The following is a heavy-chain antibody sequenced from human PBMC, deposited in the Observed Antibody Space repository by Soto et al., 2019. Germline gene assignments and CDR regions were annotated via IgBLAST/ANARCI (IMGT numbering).Heavy chain of an antibody. J-gene: IGHJ5*02. V-gene: IGHV1-46*01. CDR3: ARDRVDYGDYVHSPFDP. Sequence: GASVKVSCKASGYTFTSYYMHWVRQAPGQGLEWMGIINPSGGSTSYAQKFQGRVTMTRDTSTSTVYMELSSLRSEDTAVYYCARDRVDYGDYVHSPFDPWGQGTPVTVSS. CDR2: INPSGGST. CDR1: GYTFTSYY. D-gene: IGHD4-17*01.